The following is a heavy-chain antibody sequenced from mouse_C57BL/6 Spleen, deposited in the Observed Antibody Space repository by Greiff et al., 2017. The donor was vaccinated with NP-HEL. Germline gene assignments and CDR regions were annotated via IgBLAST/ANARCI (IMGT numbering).Heavy chain of an antibody. CDR1: GFSLTSYG. CDR2: IWSGGST. D-gene: IGHD2-1*01. CDR3: ARNGGNYVRYAMDY. J-gene: IGHJ4*01. V-gene: IGHV2-2*01. Sequence: VQLVESGPGLVQPSQSLSITCTVSGFSLTSYGVHWVRQSPGKGLEWLGVIWSGGSTDYNAAFISRLSISKDNSKSQVFFKMNSLQADDTAIYYCARNGGNYVRYAMDYWGQGTSVTVSS.